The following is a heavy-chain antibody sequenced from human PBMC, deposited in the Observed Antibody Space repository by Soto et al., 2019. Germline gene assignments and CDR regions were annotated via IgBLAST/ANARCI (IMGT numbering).Heavy chain of an antibody. Sequence: SETLSLTCTVSGDSISSYYWSWIRQPPGKGLEWIGYIYYSGSTNYNPSLKSRVTISVDTSKNQFSLKLSSVTAADTAVYYCARGGGSSWTFDYWGQGTLVTVSS. CDR3: ARGGGSSWTFDY. D-gene: IGHD6-13*01. V-gene: IGHV4-59*01. CDR2: IYYSGST. J-gene: IGHJ4*02. CDR1: GDSISSYY.